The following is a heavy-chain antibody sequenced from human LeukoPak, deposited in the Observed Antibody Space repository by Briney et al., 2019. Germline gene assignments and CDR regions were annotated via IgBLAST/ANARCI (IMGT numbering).Heavy chain of an antibody. D-gene: IGHD2-15*01. CDR2: IYYSGST. Sequence: PSETLSLTCTVSGGSISSYYWSWIRQPPGKGLEWIGYIYYSGSTNYNPSLKSRVTISVDTSKNQFSLKLSSVTAADTAVYYCARDHCSGGSCYSEGWFDPWGQGTLVTVSS. CDR3: ARDHCSGGSCYSEGWFDP. V-gene: IGHV4-59*01. CDR1: GGSISSYY. J-gene: IGHJ5*02.